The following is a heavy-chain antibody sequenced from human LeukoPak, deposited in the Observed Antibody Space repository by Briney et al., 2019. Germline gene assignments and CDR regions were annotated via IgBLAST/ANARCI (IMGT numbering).Heavy chain of an antibody. CDR1: GYTFIDDY. CDR3: AKPHAIGYEGATWASDY. D-gene: IGHD1-26*01. V-gene: IGHV1-2*02. J-gene: IGHJ4*02. Sequence: ASVKVSCKTSGYTFIDDYMHWVRQAPGQGLEWMGWINPDSGFTNYAQKFKGRVTLTRDTSISTAYMEVNRLRSDDTAVYYCAKPHAIGYEGATWASDYWGQGTLVTVSS. CDR2: INPDSGFT.